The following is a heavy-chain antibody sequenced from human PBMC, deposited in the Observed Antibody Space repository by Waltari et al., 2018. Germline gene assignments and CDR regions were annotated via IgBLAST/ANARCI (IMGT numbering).Heavy chain of an antibody. Sequence: VQLVQSGSVVEKPGSSVRVSWEASGGTFSSYAILGIANYAPKFQGRVTITADESTSTSYMELSSLRSEDTAVYYCARGGQCDYIWGSYRYAPDYWGQGTLVTVSS. D-gene: IGHD3-16*02. CDR1: GGTFSSYA. J-gene: IGHJ4*02. V-gene: IGHV1-69*04. CDR3: ARGGQCDYIWGSYRYAPDY. CDR2: LGIA.